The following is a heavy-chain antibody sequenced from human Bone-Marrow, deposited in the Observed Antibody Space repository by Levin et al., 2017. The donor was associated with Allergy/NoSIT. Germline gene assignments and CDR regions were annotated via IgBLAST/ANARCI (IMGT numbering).Heavy chain of an antibody. Sequence: GGSLRLSCVGSGFTFDDYAMHWVRQAPGKGLEWVSGISWNSGSIGYADSVKGRFTISRDNAKNSLYLQMNSLRPEDTAFYYCAKAGTTVMLDYSYLDVWGEGTAVTVSS. CDR1: GFTFDDYA. D-gene: IGHD4-17*01. CDR3: AKAGTTVMLDYSYLDV. V-gene: IGHV3-9*01. CDR2: ISWNSGSI. J-gene: IGHJ6*03.